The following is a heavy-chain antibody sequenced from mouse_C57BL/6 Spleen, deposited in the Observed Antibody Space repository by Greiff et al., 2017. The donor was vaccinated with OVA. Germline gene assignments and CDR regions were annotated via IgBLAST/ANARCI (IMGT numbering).Heavy chain of an antibody. V-gene: IGHV1-15*01. CDR3: TRRELGGFFDY. Sequence: QVQLKQSGAELVRPGASVTLSCKASGYTFTDYEMHWVKQTPVHGLEWIGAIDPETGGTAYNQKFKGKAILTADKSSSTAYMELRSLTSEDSAVYYCTRRELGGFFDYWGQGTTLTVSS. CDR1: GYTFTDYE. CDR2: IDPETGGT. J-gene: IGHJ2*01. D-gene: IGHD3-3*01.